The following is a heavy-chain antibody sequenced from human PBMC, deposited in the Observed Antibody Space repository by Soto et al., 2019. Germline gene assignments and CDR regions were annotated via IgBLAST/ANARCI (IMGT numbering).Heavy chain of an antibody. CDR1: GGSISSGDYY. J-gene: IGHJ6*02. V-gene: IGHV4-30-4*01. CDR3: ARDRGWIIVLPAAGDNYYNGMDV. CDR2: IYYSGST. Sequence: PSETLSLTCTVSGGSISSGDYYWSWIRQPPGEGLEWIGYIYYSGSTYYNPSLNSRLAISVDTSKNQFSLKLSSVTAADTAVYYCARDRGWIIVLPAAGDNYYNGMDVWGQGATVTVSS. D-gene: IGHD2-2*01.